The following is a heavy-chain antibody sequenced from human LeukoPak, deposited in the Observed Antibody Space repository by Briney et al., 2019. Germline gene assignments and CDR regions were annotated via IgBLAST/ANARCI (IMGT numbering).Heavy chain of an antibody. Sequence: GESLQISCKGSGYSFTSYWIGWVRQMPGKGLEWMGIIYPGDSDTRYSPSFQGQVTISADKSISTAYLQWSSLKASDTAMYYCARHVSITIFGVVDYYYMDVWGKGTTVTVSS. CDR3: ARHVSITIFGVVDYYYMDV. J-gene: IGHJ6*03. CDR2: IYPGDSDT. D-gene: IGHD3-3*01. CDR1: GYSFTSYW. V-gene: IGHV5-51*01.